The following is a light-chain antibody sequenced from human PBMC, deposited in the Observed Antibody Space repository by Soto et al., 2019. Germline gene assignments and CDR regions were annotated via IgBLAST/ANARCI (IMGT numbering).Light chain of an antibody. CDR3: QQSYSTPRT. V-gene: IGKV1-39*01. CDR2: AAS. CDR1: QDISNY. Sequence: DIQMTQSPSSLSASVGDRVTITCQASQDISNYLNWYQQKPGKAPKLLIYAASSLQSGVPSRFSGSGSGKDFTLTISSLQPEDFATYYCQQSYSTPRTFGQGTKVDI. J-gene: IGKJ1*01.